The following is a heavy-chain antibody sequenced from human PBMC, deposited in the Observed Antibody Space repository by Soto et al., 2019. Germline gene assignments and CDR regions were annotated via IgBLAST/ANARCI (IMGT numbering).Heavy chain of an antibody. J-gene: IGHJ5*02. CDR1: GFTFSSYS. Sequence: PGGSLRLSCAASGFTFSSYSTNWVRQAPGKGLEWVSYISSSSSTIYYADSVKGRFTISRDNAKNSLYLQMNSLRDEDTAVYYCARGRSDLLWFGEFDPWGQGTLVTVSS. CDR3: ARGRSDLLWFGEFDP. V-gene: IGHV3-48*02. D-gene: IGHD3-10*01. CDR2: ISSSSSTI.